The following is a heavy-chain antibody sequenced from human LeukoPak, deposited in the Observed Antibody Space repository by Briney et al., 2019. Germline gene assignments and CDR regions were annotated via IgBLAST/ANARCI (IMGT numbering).Heavy chain of an antibody. CDR3: ARDGGYCSGGSCPAYYFDY. D-gene: IGHD2-15*01. CDR2: ISSNGGST. Sequence: GGTLRLSCAASGFTFSSYAMHWVRQAPGKGLEYVSAISSNGGSTYYANSVKGRFTISRDNSKNTLYLQMGSLRAEDMAVYYCARDGGYCSGGSCPAYYFDYWGQGTLVTVSS. CDR1: GFTFSSYA. V-gene: IGHV3-64*01. J-gene: IGHJ4*02.